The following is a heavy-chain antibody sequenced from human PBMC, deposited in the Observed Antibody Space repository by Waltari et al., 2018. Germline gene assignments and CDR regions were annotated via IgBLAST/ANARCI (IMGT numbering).Heavy chain of an antibody. D-gene: IGHD5-12*01. CDR2: ISSSGSTI. CDR3: AKGYSTKYYYYGMDV. CDR1: GFTFSSYE. V-gene: IGHV3-48*03. Sequence: EVQLVESGGGLVQPGGSLRLSCAASGFTFSSYEMNWVRQDPGKGLEWVSYISSSGSTIYYADSVKGRFTISRDNAKNSLYLQMNSLRAEDTAVYYCAKGYSTKYYYYGMDVWGQGTTVTVSS. J-gene: IGHJ6*02.